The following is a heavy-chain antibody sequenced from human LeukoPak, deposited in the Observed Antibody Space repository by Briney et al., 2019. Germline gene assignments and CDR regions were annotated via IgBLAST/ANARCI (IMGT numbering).Heavy chain of an antibody. D-gene: IGHD2-15*01. V-gene: IGHV4-4*07. CDR1: GGSISSYY. CDR2: NYTSGST. J-gene: IGHJ6*03. CDR3: ARVGVVVATATRYYSYMDV. Sequence: SDTLSLTCTVFGGSISSYYWSWIRQPAGKGLEWIGRNYTSGSTNYNPSLKSRVTMSLDTSKNQFSLKLSSVNAADTAVYYCARVGVVVATATRYYSYMDVWGKGTTVTASS.